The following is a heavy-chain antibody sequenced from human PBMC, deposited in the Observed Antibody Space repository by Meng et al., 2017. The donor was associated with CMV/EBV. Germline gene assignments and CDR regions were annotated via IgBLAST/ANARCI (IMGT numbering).Heavy chain of an antibody. V-gene: IGHV4-34*01. D-gene: IGHD2-2*01. J-gene: IGHJ5*02. Sequence: WIRRPPGKGLEWIGEINHSGSTNYNPSLKSRVTISVDTSKNQFSLKLSSVTAADTAVYYCARGWVLTRYCSSTSCYGRGFGAWLDPWGQGTLVTVSS. CDR2: INHSGST. CDR3: ARGWVLTRYCSSTSCYGRGFGAWLDP.